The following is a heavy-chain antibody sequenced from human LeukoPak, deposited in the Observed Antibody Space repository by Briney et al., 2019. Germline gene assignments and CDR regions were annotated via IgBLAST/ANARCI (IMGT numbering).Heavy chain of an antibody. CDR3: ARVIGSWLRLRMTWEDYFDY. CDR1: GGTFSSYA. J-gene: IGHJ4*02. Sequence: SVKVSCKASGGTFSSYAISWVRQAPGQGLEWMGRIIPILGIANYAQKFQGRVTITADKSTSTAYMELSSLRSEDTAVYYCARVIGSWLRLRMTWEDYFDYWGQGSLVTVSS. V-gene: IGHV1-69*04. CDR2: IIPILGIA. D-gene: IGHD5-12*01.